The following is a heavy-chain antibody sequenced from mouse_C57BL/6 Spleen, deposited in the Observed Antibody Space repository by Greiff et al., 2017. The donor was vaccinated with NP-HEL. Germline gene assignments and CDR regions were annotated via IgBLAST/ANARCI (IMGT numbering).Heavy chain of an antibody. D-gene: IGHD2-2*01. CDR1: GYSITSGYY. V-gene: IGHV3-6*01. CDR3: AREGKVTYYFDH. Sequence: EVQLQQSGPGLVKPSQSLSLTCSVTGYSITSGYYWNWLRQFPGNKLEWMGYISYDGSNNYHSSLKNRISITRDTTKNQFFLKLNSVTTEDTATYYCAREGKVTYYFDHWGQGTTLTVSA. J-gene: IGHJ2*01. CDR2: ISYDGSN.